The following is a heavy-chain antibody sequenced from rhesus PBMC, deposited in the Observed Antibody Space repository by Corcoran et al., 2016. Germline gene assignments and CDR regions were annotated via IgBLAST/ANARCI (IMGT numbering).Heavy chain of an antibody. CDR2: IYGSGSST. CDR3: ARGSSGHFDY. J-gene: IGHJ4*01. V-gene: IGHV4-169*01. CDR1: GGSISSSY. Sequence: QLQLQESGPGLVKPSETLSVTCAVSGGSISSSYWSWIRQAPGKGLEWIGYIYGSGSSTNYNPSLKSRVTLSGDTSKNQLSLKLSSVTTADTAVYYCARGSSGHFDYWGQGVLVTVSS. D-gene: IGHD6-31*01.